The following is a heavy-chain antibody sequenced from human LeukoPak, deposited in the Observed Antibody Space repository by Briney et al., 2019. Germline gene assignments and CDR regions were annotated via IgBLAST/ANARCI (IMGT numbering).Heavy chain of an antibody. D-gene: IGHD3-3*01. V-gene: IGHV4-4*07. CDR3: ARRYDFWSGYPPPLDY. CDR1: GGSISSYY. J-gene: IGHJ4*02. CDR2: IYTSGST. Sequence: PSETLSLTCTVSGGSISSYYWSWIRQPAGKGLEWIGRIYTSGSTNYNPSLKSRVTMSVDTSKKQFSLKLSSVTAADTAVYYCARRYDFWSGYPPPLDYWGQGTLVTVSS.